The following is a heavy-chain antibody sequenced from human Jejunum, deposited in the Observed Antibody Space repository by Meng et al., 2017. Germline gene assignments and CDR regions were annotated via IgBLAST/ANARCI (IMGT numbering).Heavy chain of an antibody. CDR3: ARVFSYDCRGGICDRGTALYYFDY. CDR2: IYYSGST. D-gene: IGHD2-15*01. CDR1: GDSINSLYYY. V-gene: IGHV4-39*07. J-gene: IGHJ4*02. Sequence: SETLSLTCTVSGDSINSLYYYWGWIRQPPGKGQEWIGNIYYSGSTYYTPSLKSRVTISVDTSKNQFSLKLSSVTAADTAVDYWARVFSYDCRGGICDRGTALYYFDYWGQGTLVTVSS.